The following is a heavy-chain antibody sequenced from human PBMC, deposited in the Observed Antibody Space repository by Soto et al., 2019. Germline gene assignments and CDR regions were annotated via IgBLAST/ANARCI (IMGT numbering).Heavy chain of an antibody. V-gene: IGHV1-69*12. CDR2: IIPIFGTA. J-gene: IGHJ6*02. D-gene: IGHD5-18*01. CDR1: GGTFSSYA. CDR3: ARDDVDTAMPYGMDV. Sequence: QVQLVQSGAEVKKPGSSVKVSCKASGGTFSSYAISWVRQAPGQGLEWMGGIIPIFGTANYAQKFQGRVTITADESTRTAYMERSSLRSEDTAVYYCARDDVDTAMPYGMDVWGQGTTVTVSS.